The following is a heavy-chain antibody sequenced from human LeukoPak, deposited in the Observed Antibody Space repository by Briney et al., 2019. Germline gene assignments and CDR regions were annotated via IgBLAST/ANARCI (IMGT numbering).Heavy chain of an antibody. CDR3: ALTGKIANDAFDI. D-gene: IGHD3-9*01. CDR2: INPNSGGT. Sequence: GTSVKASCKASGYSLTGYHMHWVRQAPGQGLEWMGWINPNSGGTNYAQKFQGWVTMTRDTSISTAYMELSRLRSDDTAVYHCALTGKIANDAFDIWGQGTMVTVSS. CDR1: GYSLTGYH. J-gene: IGHJ3*02. V-gene: IGHV1-2*04.